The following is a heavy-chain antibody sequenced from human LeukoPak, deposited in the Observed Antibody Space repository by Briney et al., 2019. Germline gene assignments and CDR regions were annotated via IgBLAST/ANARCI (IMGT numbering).Heavy chain of an antibody. CDR1: GGSISSYY. V-gene: IGHV4-4*07. CDR3: ARDGSNASGSYIDPAYYYYGMDV. Sequence: SETLSLTCTVSGGSISSYYWSWIRQPAGKGLEWIGRIYTSGSTNYNPSLKSRVTMSVDTSKNQFSLKLSSVTAADTAVYYCARDGSNASGSYIDPAYYYYGMDVWGQGTTVTVSS. J-gene: IGHJ6*02. D-gene: IGHD3-10*01. CDR2: IYTSGST.